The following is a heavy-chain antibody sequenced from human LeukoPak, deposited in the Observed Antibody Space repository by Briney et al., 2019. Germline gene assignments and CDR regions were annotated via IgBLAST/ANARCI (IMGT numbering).Heavy chain of an antibody. CDR2: IKQDGSEK. CDR3: ARHWSRSAAAGTFLWGNWFDP. D-gene: IGHD6-13*01. Sequence: GGSLRLSCAASGFTFSSYWMSWVRQAPGKGLEWVANIKQDGSEKYYVDSVKGRFTIPRDNAKNSLYLQMNSLRAEDTAVYYCARHWSRSAAAGTFLWGNWFDPWGQGTLVTVSS. V-gene: IGHV3-7*01. J-gene: IGHJ5*02. CDR1: GFTFSSYW.